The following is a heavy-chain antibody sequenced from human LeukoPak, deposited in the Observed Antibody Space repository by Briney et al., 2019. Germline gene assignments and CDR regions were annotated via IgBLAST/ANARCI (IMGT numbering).Heavy chain of an antibody. CDR1: GYTFSNYN. Sequence: ASVKVSGKASGYTFSNYNVHWVRQAPGQGLEWMGVINPTGGSTNYAQKFQGRVTITADESTSTAYMELSSLRSDDTAVYYCARDDNYYGSGSYDYYYYMDVWGKGTTVTISS. CDR2: INPTGGST. CDR3: ARDDNYYGSGSYDYYYYMDV. V-gene: IGHV1-46*01. J-gene: IGHJ6*03. D-gene: IGHD3-10*01.